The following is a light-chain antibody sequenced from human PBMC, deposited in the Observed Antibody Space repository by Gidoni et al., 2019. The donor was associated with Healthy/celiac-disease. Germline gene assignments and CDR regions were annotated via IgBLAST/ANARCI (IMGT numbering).Light chain of an antibody. CDR3: AAWDDSLSGPV. CDR1: SSNIGSNY. J-gene: IGLJ2*01. V-gene: IGLV1-47*01. CDR2: RNN. Sequence: QSVLPQPPSASGTPGQRVTISCSGSSSNIGSNYVYWYQQLPGTAPKLLIYRNNQRPSGVTDRFSGSKSGTSASLAISGLRSEDEADYYCAAWDDSLSGPVFGGGTKLTVL.